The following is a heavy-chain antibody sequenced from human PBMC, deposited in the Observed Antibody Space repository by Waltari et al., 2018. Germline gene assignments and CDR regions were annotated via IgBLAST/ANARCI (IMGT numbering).Heavy chain of an antibody. D-gene: IGHD4-17*01. J-gene: IGHJ4*02. CDR2: IGGRGGRT. Sequence: EVQLVESGGGLVQPGGSLRLSCAASGFTFSSYAMSWVRQAPGKGLEWVSAIGGRGGRTYYADSVKGRFTISRDNSKNTLYLQMNSLRAEDTAVYYCAKPPTTTLYYFDYWGQGTLVTVSS. CDR1: GFTFSSYA. CDR3: AKPPTTTLYYFDY. V-gene: IGHV3-23*04.